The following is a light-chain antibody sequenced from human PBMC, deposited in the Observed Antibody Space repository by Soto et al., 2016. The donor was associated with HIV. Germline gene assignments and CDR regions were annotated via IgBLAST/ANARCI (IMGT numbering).Light chain of an antibody. CDR3: QVWDSSSDLVV. J-gene: IGLJ2*01. Sequence: SYVLTQPPSVSVAPGKTARITCGGNYIGSKSVHWYQQKPGQAPVVVVYDDSDRPSGIPERFSGSNSGNTATLTISGVEAGDEADYYCQVWDSSSDLVVFGGETKLTVL. V-gene: IGLV3-21*03. CDR2: DDS. CDR1: YIGSKS.